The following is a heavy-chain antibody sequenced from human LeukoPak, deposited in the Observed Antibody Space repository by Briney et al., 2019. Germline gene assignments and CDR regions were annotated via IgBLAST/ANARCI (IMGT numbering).Heavy chain of an antibody. Sequence: PGGSLRLSCAASGFTFSSYSMNWVRQAPGKGLEWIGSIYYSGSTYYNPSLKSRVTISVDTSKNQFSLKLSSVTAADTAVYYCARQYSGSYEDYWGQGTLVTVSS. V-gene: IGHV4-39*01. D-gene: IGHD1-26*01. J-gene: IGHJ4*02. CDR2: IYYSGST. CDR1: GFTFSSYSMN. CDR3: ARQYSGSYEDY.